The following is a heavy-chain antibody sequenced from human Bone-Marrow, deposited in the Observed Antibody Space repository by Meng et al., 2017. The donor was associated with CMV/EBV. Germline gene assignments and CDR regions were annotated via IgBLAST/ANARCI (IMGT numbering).Heavy chain of an antibody. D-gene: IGHD6-13*01. J-gene: IGHJ4*02. CDR1: GYSFTSYW. CDR3: ARPGKQQLINYFDY. CDR2: IYPGDSDT. Sequence: GGSRRPSCKGYGYSFTSYWIGWVRQMPGKGLEWTGIIYPGDSDTRYSPSFQGQVTISADKSISTAYLQWSSRKASDTAMYYCARPGKQQLINYFDYWGQGTLVTVSS. V-gene: IGHV5-51*01.